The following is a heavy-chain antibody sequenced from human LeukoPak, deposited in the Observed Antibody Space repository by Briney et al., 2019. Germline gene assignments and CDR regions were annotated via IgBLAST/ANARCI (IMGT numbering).Heavy chain of an antibody. CDR2: INPSGGST. V-gene: IGHV1-46*01. J-gene: IGHJ5*02. CDR3: ARDGYNIGWFDP. CDR1: GYTFTSYY. Sequence: GASVKVSCKASGYTFTSYYMHWVRQAPGQGLEWMGIINPSGGSTSYAQKFQGRVTMTRNTSTSTVYMELSSLRSEDTAVYYCARDGYNIGWFDPWGQGTLVTVSS. D-gene: IGHD5-24*01.